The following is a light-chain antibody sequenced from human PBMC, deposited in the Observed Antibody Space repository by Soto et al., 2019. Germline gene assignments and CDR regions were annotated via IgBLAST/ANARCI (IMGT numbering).Light chain of an antibody. CDR3: MQSLQTPT. J-gene: IGKJ4*01. V-gene: IGKV2-28*01. CDR2: LGS. Sequence: DIVMTQSPLSLPVTPGEPASISCRSSQSLLHSNGYNYLDWYLQKPGQSPQLLIYLGSNRASGVPDRFSGSGSGTDFTLKISRVEAGDVGAYYCMQSLQTPTFGGGTKVEIK. CDR1: QSLLHSNGYNY.